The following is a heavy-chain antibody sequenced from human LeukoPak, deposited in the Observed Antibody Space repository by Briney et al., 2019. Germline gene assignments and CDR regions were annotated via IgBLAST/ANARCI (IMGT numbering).Heavy chain of an antibody. V-gene: IGHV5-51*01. D-gene: IGHD3-3*01. J-gene: IGHJ5*02. Sequence: GESLKSSCKGSGYCFTSYWIGWVRRMPGKGLEWMGIIYPGDSDTRYSPSFQGQVTISADKSISTAYLQWSSLKASDTAMYYCARRGLRFLSWTGWFDPWGQGTLVTVSS. CDR2: IYPGDSDT. CDR1: GYCFTSYW. CDR3: ARRGLRFLSWTGWFDP.